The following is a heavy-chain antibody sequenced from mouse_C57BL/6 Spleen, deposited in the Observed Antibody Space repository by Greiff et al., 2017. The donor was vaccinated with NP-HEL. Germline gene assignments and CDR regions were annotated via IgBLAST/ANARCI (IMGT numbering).Heavy chain of an antibody. J-gene: IGHJ1*03. CDR2: ISSGGDYI. D-gene: IGHD2-4*01. CDR3: TRVSMIKRYFDV. Sequence: EVKLVESGEGLVKPGGSLKLSCAASGFTFSSYAMSWVRQTPEKRLEWVAYISSGGDYIYYADTVKGRVTISRDNARNTLYLQMSSVKSEDSAMYYCTRVSMIKRYFDVWGTGTTVTVSS. V-gene: IGHV5-9-1*02. CDR1: GFTFSSYA.